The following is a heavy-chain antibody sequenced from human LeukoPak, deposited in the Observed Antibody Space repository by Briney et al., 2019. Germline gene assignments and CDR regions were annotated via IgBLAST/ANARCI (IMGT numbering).Heavy chain of an antibody. Sequence: GASVKVSCKASGYTFTSYYMHWVRQAPGQGLEWMGIINPSGGSTSYAQKFQGRVTMTRNTSISTAYMELSSLRSEDTAVYYCARGHTAMVLNHWGQGTLVTVSS. CDR2: INPSGGST. D-gene: IGHD5-18*01. CDR1: GYTFTSYY. V-gene: IGHV1-46*01. J-gene: IGHJ5*02. CDR3: ARGHTAMVLNH.